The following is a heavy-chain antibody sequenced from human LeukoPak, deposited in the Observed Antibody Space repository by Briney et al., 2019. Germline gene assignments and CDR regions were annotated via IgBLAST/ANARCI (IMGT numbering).Heavy chain of an antibody. CDR2: INTNTGNP. D-gene: IGHD3-9*01. J-gene: IGHJ5*02. Sequence: ASVKVSCKASGYTFTSYAMNWVRQAPGQGLEWMGWINTNTGNPTYAQGFTGRFVFSLDTSVSTAHLQISSLKGEDTAVYYCAREWWGYDVLTGDNWFDPWGQGTLVTVSS. CDR1: GYTFTSYA. V-gene: IGHV7-4-1*02. CDR3: AREWWGYDVLTGDNWFDP.